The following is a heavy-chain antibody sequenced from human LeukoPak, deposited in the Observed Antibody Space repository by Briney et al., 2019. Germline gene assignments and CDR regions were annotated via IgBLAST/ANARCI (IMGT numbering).Heavy chain of an antibody. V-gene: IGHV3-48*03. D-gene: IGHD2-8*02. Sequence: GGSLRLSCAASGFTFSSYEMNWVRQAPGKGLEWVSYISSSGSTIYCADSVKGRFTISRDNAKSSLYLQMNSLRAEDTAVYYCARYPSGGYYFDYWGQGTLVTVSS. CDR2: ISSSGSTI. CDR1: GFTFSSYE. J-gene: IGHJ4*02. CDR3: ARYPSGGYYFDY.